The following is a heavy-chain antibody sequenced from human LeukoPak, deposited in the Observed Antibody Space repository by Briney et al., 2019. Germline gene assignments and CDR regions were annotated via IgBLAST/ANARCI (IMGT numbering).Heavy chain of an antibody. CDR1: GGSFSGYY. J-gene: IGHJ4*02. D-gene: IGHD3-16*02. Sequence: SETLSLTCAVYGGSFSGYYWSWIRQPPGKGLEWIGEINHSGSTNYNPSLKSRVTISVDTSKNQFSLKLSSVTAADTAVYYCARGALWDYVWGSYRYSFDYWGQGTLVTVYS. V-gene: IGHV4-34*01. CDR3: ARGALWDYVWGSYRYSFDY. CDR2: INHSGST.